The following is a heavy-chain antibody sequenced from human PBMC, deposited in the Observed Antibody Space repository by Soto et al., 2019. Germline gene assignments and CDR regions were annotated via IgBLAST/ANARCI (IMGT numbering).Heavy chain of an antibody. CDR1: GFSFNSFN. D-gene: IGHD2-8*01. CDR2: ISVSGDNI. V-gene: IGHV3-21*01. J-gene: IGHJ4*02. Sequence: GSLRLSCLASGFSFNSFNMNWIRRAPGRGLEWVASISVSGDNIYYGDSMQGRFTISRDNSKRSVFLDLNSLRVEDTAVYYCARDLGLLKSMFDYWGQGTLVTVSS. CDR3: ARDLGLLKSMFDY.